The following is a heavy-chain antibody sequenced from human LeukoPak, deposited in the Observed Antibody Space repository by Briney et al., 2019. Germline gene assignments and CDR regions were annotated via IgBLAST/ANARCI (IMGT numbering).Heavy chain of an antibody. CDR1: GGSISSYY. D-gene: IGHD1-26*01. Sequence: TTSETLSLTCTVSGGSISSYYWSWIRQPPGKGLEWIGYIYYSGSTNYNPSLKSRVTISVDTSKNQFSLKLSSVTAADTAVYYCARGGSYLSAFDIWGQGTMVTVSS. V-gene: IGHV4-59*01. CDR3: ARGGSYLSAFDI. CDR2: IYYSGST. J-gene: IGHJ3*02.